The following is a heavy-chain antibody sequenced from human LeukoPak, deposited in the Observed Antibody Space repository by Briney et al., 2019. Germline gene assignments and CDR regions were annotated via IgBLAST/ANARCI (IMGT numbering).Heavy chain of an antibody. CDR3: AKGISGYDILTGYAPHYYYYGMDV. V-gene: IGHV3-7*03. CDR2: IKQDGSEK. Sequence: GGSLRLSCAASGFTFSSYWMSWVRQAPGKGLEWVANIKQDGSEKYYADSVKGRFTISRDNAKNSLYLQMNSLRAEDTALYYCAKGISGYDILTGYAPHYYYYGMDVWGQGTTVTVSS. CDR1: GFTFSSYW. J-gene: IGHJ6*02. D-gene: IGHD3-9*01.